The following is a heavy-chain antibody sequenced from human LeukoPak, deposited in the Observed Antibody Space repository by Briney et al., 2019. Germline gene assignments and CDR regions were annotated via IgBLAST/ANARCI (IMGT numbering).Heavy chain of an antibody. CDR2: ISYDGSNK. D-gene: IGHD2-2*01. CDR1: GFTFSSYA. J-gene: IGHJ4*02. V-gene: IGHV3-30*18. CDR3: AKGGVCFRSTSCYSDY. Sequence: PGGSLRLSCAASGFTFSSYAMSWVRQAPGKGLEWVAVISYDGSNKYYADSVKGRFTISRDNSKNTLYLQMNSLRAEDTAVYYCAKGGVCFRSTSCYSDYWGQGTLVTVSS.